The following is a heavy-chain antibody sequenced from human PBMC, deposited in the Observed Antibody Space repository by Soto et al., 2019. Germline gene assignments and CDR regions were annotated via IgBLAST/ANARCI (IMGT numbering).Heavy chain of an antibody. CDR3: ARDGSDKITVLFDY. Sequence: SETLSLTCAVYGGSFSGYYWSWIRQPPGKGLEWIGEINHSGSTNYNPSLKSRVTISVDTSKNQFSLKLSSVTAADTAVYYCARDGSDKITVLFDYWGQGTLVTVSS. J-gene: IGHJ4*02. V-gene: IGHV4-34*01. CDR1: GGSFSGYY. CDR2: INHSGST. D-gene: IGHD1-20*01.